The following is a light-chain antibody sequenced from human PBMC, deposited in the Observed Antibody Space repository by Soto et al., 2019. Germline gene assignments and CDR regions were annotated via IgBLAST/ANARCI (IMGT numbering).Light chain of an antibody. Sequence: EIVMTQSPATLSVSPWERATLSCRASQSVSSNLAWYQQKPGQAPRLLIYGASTRATGIPARFSGSGSGTEFTLTISSLQSEDFAVYYCQHYNNWSPWTFGQGTKVDIK. CDR3: QHYNNWSPWT. CDR1: QSVSSN. J-gene: IGKJ1*01. V-gene: IGKV3-15*01. CDR2: GAS.